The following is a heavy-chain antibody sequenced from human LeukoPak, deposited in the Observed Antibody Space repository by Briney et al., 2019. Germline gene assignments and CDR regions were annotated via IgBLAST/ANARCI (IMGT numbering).Heavy chain of an antibody. CDR1: GYTFTSYY. Sequence: ASVKVSCKASGYTFTSYYMHWVRQAPGQRLEWTGIITTSGGSTSYAQQFPGRVTMTRDTSTSTVYMELSSLRSEATAVYYCARVVIVGATAGAFDIWGQGTMVTVSS. D-gene: IGHD1-26*01. CDR2: ITTSGGST. V-gene: IGHV1-46*01. J-gene: IGHJ3*02. CDR3: ARVVIVGATAGAFDI.